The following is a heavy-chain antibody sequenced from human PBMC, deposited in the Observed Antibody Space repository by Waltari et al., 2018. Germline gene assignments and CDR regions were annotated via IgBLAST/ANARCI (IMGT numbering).Heavy chain of an antibody. CDR1: GGTFSSYT. D-gene: IGHD3-3*02. J-gene: IGHJ6*02. Sequence: QVQLVQSGAEVKKPGSSVKVSCKASGGTFSSYTISWVRQAPGQGLEWMGRIIPILGIANYGQKVQGRVTITADKSTSTAYMELGSLRSEDTAVYYCARDLRIRLGFLESPGGMDVWGQGTTVTVSS. V-gene: IGHV1-69*08. CDR2: IIPILGIA. CDR3: ARDLRIRLGFLESPGGMDV.